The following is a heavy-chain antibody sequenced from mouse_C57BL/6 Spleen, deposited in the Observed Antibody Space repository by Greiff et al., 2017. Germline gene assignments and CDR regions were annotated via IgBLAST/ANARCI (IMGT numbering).Heavy chain of an antibody. CDR2: INPSSGYT. J-gene: IGHJ4*01. Sequence: QVQLQQSGAELARPGASVKMSCKASGYTFTSYTMHWVKQRPGQGLEWIGYINPSSGYTKYNQKFKDKATLTADKSSSTACMQLSSLTSEDSAVYYCARYYYGSSEDAMDYWGQGTSVTVSS. V-gene: IGHV1-4*01. CDR3: ARYYYGSSEDAMDY. D-gene: IGHD1-1*01. CDR1: GYTFTSYT.